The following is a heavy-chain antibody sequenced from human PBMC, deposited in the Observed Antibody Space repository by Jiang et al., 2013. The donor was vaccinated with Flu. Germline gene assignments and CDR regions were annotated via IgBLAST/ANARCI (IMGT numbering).Heavy chain of an antibody. CDR3: ARRFNYDFWSGYQNWFDP. V-gene: IGHV4-39*07. CDR2: IYYSGST. Sequence: LLKPSETLSLTCTVSGGSISSSSYYWGWIRQPPGKGLEWIGSIYYSGSTYYNPSLKSRVTISVDTSKNQFSLKLSSVTAADTAVYYCARRFNYDFWSGYQNWFDPWGQGTLVTVSS. D-gene: IGHD3-3*01. CDR1: GGSISSSSYY. J-gene: IGHJ5*02.